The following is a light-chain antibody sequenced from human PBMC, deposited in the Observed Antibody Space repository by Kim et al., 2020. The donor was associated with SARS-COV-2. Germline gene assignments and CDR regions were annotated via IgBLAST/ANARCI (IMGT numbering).Light chain of an antibody. CDR1: QSVSSSY. CDR2: GAS. J-gene: IGKJ2*01. CDR3: QQYGTPPQT. V-gene: IGKV3-20*01. Sequence: FSPGESATLSCRASQSVSSSYLAWYQLKPGQAPRLLIYGASTRATGIPDRFSGSGSGTDFTLTISRLEPEDFAVYHCQQYGTPPQTFGQGTKLEI.